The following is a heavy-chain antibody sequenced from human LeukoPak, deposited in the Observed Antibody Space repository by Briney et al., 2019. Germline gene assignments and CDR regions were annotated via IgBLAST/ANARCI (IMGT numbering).Heavy chain of an antibody. D-gene: IGHD4-17*01. J-gene: IGHJ5*02. Sequence: TSETLSVTCTGSGCSISSGYYWGWIRQPPGKGLEWIGSIYHSGSTYYNPSLKSRVTISVDTSKNQFSLKLSSVTAADTAVYYCARKLSGDYQNWFDPWGQGTLVTVSS. CDR2: IYHSGST. V-gene: IGHV4-38-2*02. CDR3: ARKLSGDYQNWFDP. CDR1: GCSISSGYY.